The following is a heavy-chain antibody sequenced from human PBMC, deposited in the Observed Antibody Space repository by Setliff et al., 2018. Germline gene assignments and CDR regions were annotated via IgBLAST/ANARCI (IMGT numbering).Heavy chain of an antibody. D-gene: IGHD5-12*01. CDR2: INPSGGST. V-gene: IGHV1-46*01. J-gene: IGHJ6*03. Sequence: ASVKVSCKASGYTFTSYYMHWVRQAPGQGLEWMGIINPSGGSTSYAQKFQGRVTMTRDTSTSTGYMELSSLRSEDTAVYYCARVTRLSVYGYNYVSYYYYYIDVWGKGTTVTVSS. CDR1: GYTFTSYY. CDR3: ARVTRLSVYGYNYVSYYYYYIDV.